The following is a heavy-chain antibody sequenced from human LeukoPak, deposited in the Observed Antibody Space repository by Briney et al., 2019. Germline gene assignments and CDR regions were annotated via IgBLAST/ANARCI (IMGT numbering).Heavy chain of an antibody. CDR1: GYTFTSYA. CDR2: INAGNGNT. V-gene: IGHV1-3*01. D-gene: IGHD4-17*01. Sequence: ASVTVSFKASGYTFTSYAMHWVRQAPGQRLEGMGWINAGNGNTKYSQKFQGRVTITRDTSASTAYMELSSLRSEATAVYYCARVFPGDYTTGFDPWDQGPLVPVSS. J-gene: IGHJ5*02. CDR3: ARVFPGDYTTGFDP.